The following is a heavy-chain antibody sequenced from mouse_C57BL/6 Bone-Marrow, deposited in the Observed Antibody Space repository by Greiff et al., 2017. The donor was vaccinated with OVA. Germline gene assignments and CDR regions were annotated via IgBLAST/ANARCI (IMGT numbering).Heavy chain of an antibody. CDR2: IDPENGDT. Sequence: EVQPQQSGAELVRPGASVKLSCTASGFNIKDDYMHWVKQRPEQGLEWIGWIDPENGDTEYASKFQGKATITADTSSNTAYLQLSSLTSEDTAVYYCTAYYKGWFAYWGQGTLVTVSA. D-gene: IGHD2-12*01. V-gene: IGHV14-4*01. CDR1: GFNIKDDY. CDR3: TAYYKGWFAY. J-gene: IGHJ3*01.